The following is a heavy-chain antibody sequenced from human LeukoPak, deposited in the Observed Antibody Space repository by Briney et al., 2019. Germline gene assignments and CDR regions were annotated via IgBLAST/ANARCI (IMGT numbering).Heavy chain of an antibody. J-gene: IGHJ6*04. CDR2: INAGNGNT. D-gene: IGHD2-2*01. Sequence: ASVKVSCKASGYTFTSYAMHWVRQAPGQRLEWMGWINAGNGNTKYSQKFQGRVTITRDTSASTAYMELRSLRSDDTAVYYCARDGGYCSSTSCYGRYYYGMDVWGKGTTVTVSS. V-gene: IGHV1-3*01. CDR3: ARDGGYCSSTSCYGRYYYGMDV. CDR1: GYTFTSYA.